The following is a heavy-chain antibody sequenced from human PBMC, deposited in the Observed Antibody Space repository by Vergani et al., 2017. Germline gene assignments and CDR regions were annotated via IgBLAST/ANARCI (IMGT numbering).Heavy chain of an antibody. V-gene: IGHV1-18*01. CDR1: CYTFTSYG. Sequence: QVQLVQSGAEVKKPGASVKVSCKASCYTFTSYGISWVRQAPGQGLEWMGWISAYNGNTNYAQKLQGRVTMTTDTSTSTAYMELRSLRSDDTAVYYCARDINYVDSSAGGANWGQGTLVTVSS. CDR2: ISAYNGNT. J-gene: IGHJ4*02. D-gene: IGHD3-22*01. CDR3: ARDINYVDSSAGGAN.